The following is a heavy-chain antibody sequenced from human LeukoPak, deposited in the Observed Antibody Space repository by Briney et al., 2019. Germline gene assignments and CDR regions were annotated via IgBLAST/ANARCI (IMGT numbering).Heavy chain of an antibody. D-gene: IGHD3-3*01. CDR2: IYTSGST. J-gene: IGHJ6*03. CDR3: ARDRRYDFWSGEWEGHYYYMDV. CDR1: GGSISSGSYY. V-gene: IGHV4-61*02. Sequence: SETLSLTCTVSGGSISSGSYYWSWIRQPAGKGLEWIGRIYTSGSTNYNPSLKSRVTISVDTSKNQFSLKLSSVTAADTAVYYCARDRRYDFWSGEWEGHYYYMDVWGKGTTVTVSS.